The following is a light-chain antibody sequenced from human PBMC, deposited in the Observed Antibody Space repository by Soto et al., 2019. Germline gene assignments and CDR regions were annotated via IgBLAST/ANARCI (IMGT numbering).Light chain of an antibody. CDR3: QQGFSALPWT. CDR2: DAS. V-gene: IGKV1-39*01. Sequence: DIQMTQSPSSLSASVGDRITITCRSSQSINNYLNWYQQRPGKAPKVIIYDASSLQSGVPSRFSGSGSGTDFALTISSLQPEDFATYYCQQGFSALPWTFGQGTKVEI. J-gene: IGKJ1*01. CDR1: QSINNY.